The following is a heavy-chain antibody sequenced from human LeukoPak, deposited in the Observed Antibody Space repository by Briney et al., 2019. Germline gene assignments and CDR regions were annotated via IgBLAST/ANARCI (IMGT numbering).Heavy chain of an antibody. Sequence: PGGSLRLSCAASGFTFSSYSMNWARQAPGKGLEWVSYISSSSSTIYYADSVKGRFTISRDNAKNSLYLQMNSLRAEDTAVYYCARDFRRWLQPDDAFDIWGQGTMVTVSS. V-gene: IGHV3-48*01. CDR3: ARDFRRWLQPDDAFDI. D-gene: IGHD5-24*01. CDR1: GFTFSSYS. CDR2: ISSSSSTI. J-gene: IGHJ3*02.